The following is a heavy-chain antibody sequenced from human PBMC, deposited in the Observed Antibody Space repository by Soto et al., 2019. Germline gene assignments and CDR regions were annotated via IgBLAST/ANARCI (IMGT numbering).Heavy chain of an antibody. CDR2: ISYDGSNK. V-gene: IGHV3-30-3*01. D-gene: IGHD6-6*01. J-gene: IGHJ4*02. Sequence: GGTLRLSCAASGFTFSSYAMHWVRQAPGKGLEWVAVISYDGSNKYYAGSVKGRFTISRDNSKTTLYLQMNSLRAEGTVVYYCAKDMGRATYSSSSYPRYYFDYWGQGTLVTVSS. CDR1: GFTFSSYA. CDR3: AKDMGRATYSSSSYPRYYFDY.